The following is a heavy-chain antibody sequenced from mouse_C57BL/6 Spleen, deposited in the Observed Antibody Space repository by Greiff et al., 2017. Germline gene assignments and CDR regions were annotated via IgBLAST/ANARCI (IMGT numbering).Heavy chain of an antibody. V-gene: IGHV1-42*01. CDR3: AIYSNVLDY. D-gene: IGHD2-5*01. CDR1: GYSFTGYY. Sequence: EVQLQQSGPELVKPGASVKISCKASGYSFTGYYMNWVKQSPEKSLEWIGEINPSTGGTTYNQKFKAKATLTVDKSSSTAYMQLKSLTSEDSAVYDFAIYSNVLDYWGQGTTLTVSS. CDR2: INPSTGGT. J-gene: IGHJ2*01.